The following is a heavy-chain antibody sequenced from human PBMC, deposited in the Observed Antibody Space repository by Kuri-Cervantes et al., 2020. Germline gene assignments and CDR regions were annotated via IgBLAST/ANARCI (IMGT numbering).Heavy chain of an antibody. CDR1: GGSFSGYY. CDR3: ARKGDYFDY. CDR2: INHSGST. V-gene: IGHV4-34*01. D-gene: IGHD3-16*01. J-gene: IGHJ4*02. Sequence: GSLRLSCAVYGGSFSGYYWSWIRQPPGKGLEWTGEINHSGSTNYNPSLKSRVTISVDTSKDQISLKLNSVTAADTAVYYCARKGDYFDYWGQGSLVTVSS.